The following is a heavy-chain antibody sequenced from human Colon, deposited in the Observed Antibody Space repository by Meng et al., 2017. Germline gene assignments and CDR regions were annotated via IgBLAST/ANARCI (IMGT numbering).Heavy chain of an antibody. Sequence: ASVKVSCKTSGYTFIGYYIHWVRQAPGQGLEWMGWINPNSGATKSAQKFQGRFTMTRDTATGTVYMELSSLRSDDQAVYYCAREGGFESGSYYVNYWGQGTLVTVSS. V-gene: IGHV1-2*02. CDR3: AREGGFESGSYYVNY. D-gene: IGHD3-10*01. CDR1: GYTFIGYY. CDR2: INPNSGAT. J-gene: IGHJ4*02.